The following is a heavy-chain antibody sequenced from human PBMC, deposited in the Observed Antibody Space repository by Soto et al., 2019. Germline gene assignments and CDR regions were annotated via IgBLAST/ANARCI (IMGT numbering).Heavy chain of an antibody. CDR1: VFPFGANA. D-gene: IGHD1-26*01. CDR3: ATEMRATQGPFDN. V-gene: IGHV3-23*01. J-gene: IGHJ4*02. CDR2: LSNTGRRT. Sequence: PGGSLRLSCVVSVFPFGANAMSWVRQAPGKGLEWVSGLSNTGRRTSYADSVKGRFNISRDNSENTVYLQMNSLRVEDTAVYYCATEMRATQGPFDNCGQGTLVTSSS.